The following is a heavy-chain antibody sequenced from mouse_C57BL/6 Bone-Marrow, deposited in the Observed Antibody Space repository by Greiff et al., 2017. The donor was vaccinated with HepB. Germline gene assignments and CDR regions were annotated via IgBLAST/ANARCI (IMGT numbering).Heavy chain of an antibody. Sequence: EVKVEESGGGLVKPGGSLKLSCAASGFTFSDYGMHWVRQAPEKGLEWVAYISSGSSTIYYADTVKGRFTISRDNAKNTLFLQMTSLRSEDTAMYYCARYYGSSYYAMDYWGQGTSVTVSS. V-gene: IGHV5-17*01. D-gene: IGHD1-1*01. CDR3: ARYYGSSYYAMDY. J-gene: IGHJ4*01. CDR2: ISSGSSTI. CDR1: GFTFSDYG.